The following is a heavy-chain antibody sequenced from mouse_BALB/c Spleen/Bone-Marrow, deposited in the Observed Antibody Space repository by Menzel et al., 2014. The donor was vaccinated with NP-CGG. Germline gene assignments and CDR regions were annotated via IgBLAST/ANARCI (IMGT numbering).Heavy chain of an antibody. Sequence: EVQLQESGGGPVQRGGSLKLSCAASGFDFSRYWMSWVRQAPGKGLDWIGDVNPDSRTINYTPSLKDKFIISRDNAKNTLYLRLNKVRSEDTALDYCAGPDYYGYVNYWGQGPPLTFSS. CDR1: GFDFSRYW. V-gene: IGHV4-1*02. CDR2: VNPDSRTI. D-gene: IGHD1-1*01. J-gene: IGHJ2*01. CDR3: AGPDYYGYVNY.